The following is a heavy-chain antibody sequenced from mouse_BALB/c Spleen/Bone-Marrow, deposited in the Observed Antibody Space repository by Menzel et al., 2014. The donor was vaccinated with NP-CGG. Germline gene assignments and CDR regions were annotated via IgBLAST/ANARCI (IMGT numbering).Heavy chain of an antibody. CDR3: ARSYYYGSSLYAMDY. CDR2: IDPANGNT. J-gene: IGHJ4*01. Sequence: VQLKQSGAELVKPGASVKLSCTASGFNIKDTYMHWVKQRPEQGLEWIGRIDPANGNTIYDPKFQGKASITADTSSNTAYLQLSSLTSEDTAVYYCARSYYYGSSLYAMDYWGQGTPGTVSS. V-gene: IGHV14-3*02. CDR1: GFNIKDTY. D-gene: IGHD1-1*01.